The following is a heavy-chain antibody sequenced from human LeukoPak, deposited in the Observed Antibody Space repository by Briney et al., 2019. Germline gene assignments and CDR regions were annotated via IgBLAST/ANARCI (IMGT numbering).Heavy chain of an antibody. Sequence: ASVKVSCKASGYTFTGYYMHWVRQAPGQGLERKGWINPNSGGTNYAQKLQGRVTMTRDTSISTAYMELSRLRSDDTAVYYCARDRGYYYDSSGVDPWGQGTLVTVSS. J-gene: IGHJ5*02. V-gene: IGHV1-2*02. CDR1: GYTFTGYY. CDR3: ARDRGYYYDSSGVDP. CDR2: INPNSGGT. D-gene: IGHD3-22*01.